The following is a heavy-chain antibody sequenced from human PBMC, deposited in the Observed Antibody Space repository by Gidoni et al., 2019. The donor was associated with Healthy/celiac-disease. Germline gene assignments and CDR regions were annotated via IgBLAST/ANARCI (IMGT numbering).Heavy chain of an antibody. CDR3: TTDLGSYEFDY. CDR1: GVTVSNAW. V-gene: IGHV3-15*01. J-gene: IGHJ4*02. D-gene: IGHD1-26*01. Sequence: EVQLVESGGGLVKPGGALRLSCAASGVTVSNAWMSWVRQAPGKGLEWVGRIKSKTDGGTTDYAAPVKGRFTISRDDSKNTLYLQMNSLKTEDTAVYYCTTDLGSYEFDYWGQGTLVTVSS. CDR2: IKSKTDGGTT.